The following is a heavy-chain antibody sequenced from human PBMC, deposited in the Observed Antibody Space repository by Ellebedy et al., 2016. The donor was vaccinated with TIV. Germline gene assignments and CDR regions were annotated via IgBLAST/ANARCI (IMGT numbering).Heavy chain of an antibody. Sequence: PGGSLRLSCAASGFTFSSYGMHWVRQAPGKGLEWVAVIWYDGSNKYYADSVKGRFTISRDNSKNSLYLQMNSLRAEDTAVYYCATYKGWEGEFDYWGQGTLVTVSS. CDR2: IWYDGSNK. D-gene: IGHD1-26*01. J-gene: IGHJ4*02. CDR1: GFTFSSYG. V-gene: IGHV3-33*01. CDR3: ATYKGWEGEFDY.